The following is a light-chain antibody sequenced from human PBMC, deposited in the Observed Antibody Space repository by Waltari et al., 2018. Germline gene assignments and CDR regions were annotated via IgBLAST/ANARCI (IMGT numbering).Light chain of an antibody. Sequence: DMVMIPSPDLLPVPLVVRAPITSPSSQSVLYISNNKNYLAWYQQKPGQPPKLLIYWASTRESGVPDRFSGSGSETDFTLTVSSLQAEDVAVYYCQQYYSTPTFGQGTKLEIK. J-gene: IGKJ2*01. CDR3: QQYYSTPT. CDR2: WAS. CDR1: QSVLYISNNKNY. V-gene: IGKV4-1*01.